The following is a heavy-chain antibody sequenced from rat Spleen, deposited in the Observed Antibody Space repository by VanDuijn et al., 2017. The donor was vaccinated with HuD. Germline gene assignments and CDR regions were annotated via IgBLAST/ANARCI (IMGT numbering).Heavy chain of an antibody. CDR2: FSYDGGST. V-gene: IGHV5-20*01. Sequence: EVQLVESGGGLVQPGGSLRLSCAASGFTFSDYYMAWVRQAPAKGLEWVASFSYDGGSTYYRDSVKGRFTISRDNAKSGLYLQMDSLRSEDTATYYCTTEPGYNSYFNYWGQGVMVTVSS. J-gene: IGHJ2*01. CDR1: GFTFSDYY. CDR3: TTEPGYNSYFNY. D-gene: IGHD1-4*01.